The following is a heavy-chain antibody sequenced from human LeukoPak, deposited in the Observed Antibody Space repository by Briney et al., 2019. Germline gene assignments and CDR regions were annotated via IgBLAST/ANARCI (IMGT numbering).Heavy chain of an antibody. CDR3: ARVGGVIEGEDAFDI. J-gene: IGHJ3*02. CDR2: ISSSSSYI. V-gene: IGHV3-21*01. D-gene: IGHD3-16*02. Sequence: PGGSLRLSCAASGFTFSSYSMNWVRQAPGKGLEWVSSISSSSSYIYYADSVKGRFTISRDNAKNSLYLQMDSVRAEDTAVYYCARVGGVIEGEDAFDIWGQGTMVTVSS. CDR1: GFTFSSYS.